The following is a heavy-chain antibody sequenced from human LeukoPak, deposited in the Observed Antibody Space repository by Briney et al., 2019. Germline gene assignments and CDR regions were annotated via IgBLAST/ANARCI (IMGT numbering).Heavy chain of an antibody. D-gene: IGHD5-18*01. CDR3: TRDSYPHPAHNFDY. Sequence: GRSLRLSCAASGFNFNSHGMHWVRQAPGKGLEWVAVIWYDGTNKYYADSVKGRFTISRDNSKNTLYLQMNSLRAEDTAVYYCTRDSYPHPAHNFDYWGQGTLVTVSS. J-gene: IGHJ4*02. CDR1: GFNFNSHG. CDR2: IWYDGTNK. V-gene: IGHV3-33*08.